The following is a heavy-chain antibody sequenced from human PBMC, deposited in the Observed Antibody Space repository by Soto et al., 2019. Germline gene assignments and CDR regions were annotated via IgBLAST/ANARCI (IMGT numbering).Heavy chain of an antibody. CDR3: AKDRSMGYCTNGVCYVFDY. CDR2: ISGSGGST. Sequence: GGSLRLSCTASGFTFSSYAMSWVRQAPGKGLEWVSAISGSGGSTYYADSVKGRFTISRDNSKNTLYLQMNSLRAEDTAVYYCAKDRSMGYCTNGVCYVFDYWGQGTLVTVYS. V-gene: IGHV3-23*01. CDR1: GFTFSSYA. J-gene: IGHJ4*02. D-gene: IGHD2-8*01.